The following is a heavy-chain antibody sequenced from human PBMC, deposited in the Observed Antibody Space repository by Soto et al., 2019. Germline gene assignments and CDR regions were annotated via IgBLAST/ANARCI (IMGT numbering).Heavy chain of an antibody. V-gene: IGHV5-10-1*01. CDR2: IDPSDSYT. J-gene: IGHJ6*02. D-gene: IGHD6-19*01. CDR1: GYSFTSYW. CDR3: ARRRAVAGSGYYYYYGMDV. Sequence: GESLKISCNGSGYSFTSYWISWVRQMPGKGLEWMGRIDPSDSYTNYSPSFQGHVTISADKSISTAYLQWSSLKASDTAMYYCARRRAVAGSGYYYYYGMDVWGQGTTVTVSS.